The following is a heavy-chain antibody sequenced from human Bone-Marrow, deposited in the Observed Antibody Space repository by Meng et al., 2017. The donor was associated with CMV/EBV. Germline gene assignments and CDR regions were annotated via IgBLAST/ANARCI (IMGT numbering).Heavy chain of an antibody. CDR2: INPNNGGT. D-gene: IGHD3-22*01. CDR3: ARTMYSFDSSGPFDY. Sequence: ASVKVSCKASGYTFIDYYIHWVRQAPGQGLEWMGWINPNNGGTNYAQKFQGRVTMTRDTSINTAHMERSRLKYDDTAVYYCARTMYSFDSSGPFDYWGRGTLVTVSS. V-gene: IGHV1-2*02. J-gene: IGHJ4*02. CDR1: GYTFIDYY.